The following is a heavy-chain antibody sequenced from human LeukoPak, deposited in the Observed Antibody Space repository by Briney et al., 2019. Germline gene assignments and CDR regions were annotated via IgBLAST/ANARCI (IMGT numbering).Heavy chain of an antibody. CDR2: VYYSGNT. D-gene: IGHD6-13*01. Sequence: PGGSLRLSCAASGFTFSCYAMSWIRQPPGKGLEWIGSVYYSGNTYYSPSLKSRVTMSLDTSKNQFSLKLTSVTAADTAVYYCARDRQQLVRGDYFDYWGQGTLVTVSS. J-gene: IGHJ4*02. CDR1: GFTFSCYA. V-gene: IGHV4-39*07. CDR3: ARDRQQLVRGDYFDY.